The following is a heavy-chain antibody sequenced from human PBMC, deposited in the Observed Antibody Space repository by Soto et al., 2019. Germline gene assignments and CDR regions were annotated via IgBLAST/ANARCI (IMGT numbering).Heavy chain of an antibody. CDR2: IIPIFGTA. D-gene: IGHD2-2*01. V-gene: IGHV1-69*13. J-gene: IGHJ5*02. CDR3: ARSGYCSSTRCTEGIRVFDP. CDR1: GGTFSSYA. Sequence: SVKVSCKASGGTFSSYAISWVRQAPGQGLEWMGGIIPIFGTANYAQKFQGRVTITADESTSTANMELSSLRSEDTAVYYCARSGYCSSTRCTEGIRVFDPWGQGSLVTVSS.